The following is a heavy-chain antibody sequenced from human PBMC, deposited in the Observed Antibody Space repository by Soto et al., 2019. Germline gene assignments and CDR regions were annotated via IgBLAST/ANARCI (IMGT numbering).Heavy chain of an antibody. Sequence: ASVKVSCKASGYTLTDYYLHWVRQAPGQGLEWMGWINPKSGDTNYAQKFQDRVTMTRDTSTSTAYMELSRLTFDDTAVYYCARDMQGWGGYWRQGTLVTVSS. CDR1: GYTLTDYY. CDR2: INPKSGDT. CDR3: ARDMQGWGGY. V-gene: IGHV1-2*02. D-gene: IGHD3-16*01. J-gene: IGHJ4*02.